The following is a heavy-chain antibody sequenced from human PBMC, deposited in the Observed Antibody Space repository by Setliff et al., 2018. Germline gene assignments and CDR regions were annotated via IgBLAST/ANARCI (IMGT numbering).Heavy chain of an antibody. CDR1: GYTFSNYG. V-gene: IGHV1-18*01. D-gene: IGHD3-10*01. CDR3: ARVESMVRGKNILRHFDY. CDR2: VTVYNGNT. J-gene: IGHJ4*02. Sequence: GASVKVSCKASGYTFSNYGVTWVRQAPGQGLEWMGWVTVYNGNTKYAQNLQGRLTLTTDMSTSTAYMELGSLTTDDTAVYYCARVESMVRGKNILRHFDYWGQGIQVTVSS.